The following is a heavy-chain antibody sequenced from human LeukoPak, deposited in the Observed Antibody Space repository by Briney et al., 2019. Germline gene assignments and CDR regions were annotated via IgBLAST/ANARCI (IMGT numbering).Heavy chain of an antibody. CDR2: ISGSGGAT. Sequence: GGSLRLSCAASGFTFSSYAMSWVRQAPGKGLEWVSAISGSGGATYYADSVKGRFTISRDNSKNTLYLQMNSLRAEGTAVYYRAKDSPSIAAAGSIFAFDIWGQGTMVTVSS. J-gene: IGHJ3*02. CDR3: AKDSPSIAAAGSIFAFDI. CDR1: GFTFSSYA. D-gene: IGHD6-13*01. V-gene: IGHV3-23*01.